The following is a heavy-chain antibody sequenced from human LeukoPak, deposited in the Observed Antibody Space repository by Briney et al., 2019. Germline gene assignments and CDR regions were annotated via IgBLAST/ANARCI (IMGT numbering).Heavy chain of an antibody. J-gene: IGHJ4*02. CDR2: ISGSGGST. CDR3: AKDFSSGWTTY. Sequence: GGTLRLSCTASGFTFSSYGMSWVRQAPGKGLEWVSAISGSGGSTYYADSVKGRFTISRDNSKNTLYLQMNSLRAEDTAVYYCAKDFSSGWTTYWGQGTLVTVSS. V-gene: IGHV3-23*01. CDR1: GFTFSSYG. D-gene: IGHD6-19*01.